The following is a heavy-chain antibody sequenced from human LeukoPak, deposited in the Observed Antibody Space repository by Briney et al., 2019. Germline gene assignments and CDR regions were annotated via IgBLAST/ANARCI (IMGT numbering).Heavy chain of an antibody. CDR2: ISSSSSTI. V-gene: IGHV3-48*01. CDR1: GFTFSSYS. D-gene: IGHD3-10*01. CDR3: ARGDYYGSGSPRRANVFDI. Sequence: GGSLRLSCAASGFTFSSYSMNWVRQAPGKGLEWVSYISSSSSTIYYADSVKGRFTISRDNAKNSLYLQMNSLRAEDTAVYYCARGDYYGSGSPRRANVFDIWGQGKMVTAFS. J-gene: IGHJ3*02.